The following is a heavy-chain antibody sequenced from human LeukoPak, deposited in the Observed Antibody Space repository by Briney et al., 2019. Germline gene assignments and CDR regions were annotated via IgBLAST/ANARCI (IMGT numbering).Heavy chain of an antibody. CDR1: GFTVSSNY. CDR3: AKGGAIVVVPAANYMDV. Sequence: GGSLRLSCAASGFTVSSNYMSWVRQAPGKGLEWVSVIHSGGSTYYADSVKGRFTISRDNSKNTLYLQMNSLRAEDTAVYYCAKGGAIVVVPAANYMDVWGKGTTVTVSS. V-gene: IGHV3-53*01. D-gene: IGHD2-2*01. J-gene: IGHJ6*03. CDR2: IHSGGST.